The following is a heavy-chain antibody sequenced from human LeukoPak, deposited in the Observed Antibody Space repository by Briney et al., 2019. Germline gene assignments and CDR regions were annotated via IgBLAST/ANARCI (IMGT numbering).Heavy chain of an antibody. CDR3: AREYSSSSGKNAFDV. Sequence: SETLSLTCTVSGGSISSYYWSWIRQPAGKGLEWIGRIYTSGSTNYNPSLKSRVTMSVDTSKNQFSLRLTSVTAADTAVYYCAREYSSSSGKNAFDVWGQGTMVTVSS. J-gene: IGHJ3*01. CDR2: IYTSGST. V-gene: IGHV4-4*07. CDR1: GGSISSYY. D-gene: IGHD6-6*01.